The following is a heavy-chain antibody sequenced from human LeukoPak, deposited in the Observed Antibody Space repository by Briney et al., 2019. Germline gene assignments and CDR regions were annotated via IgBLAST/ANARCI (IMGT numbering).Heavy chain of an antibody. J-gene: IGHJ5*02. CDR3: AKDSGDGSLNWFDP. V-gene: IGHV3-23*01. Sequence: PGGSLRVSCAASGFTFSNYAMSWVRQAPGTGLEWVSTISGSGGITYYADSVKGRFTISRDNSKNTLYLQMNSLRAEDTAVYYCAKDSGDGSLNWFDPWGQGTPVTVSS. CDR1: GFTFSNYA. D-gene: IGHD2-15*01. CDR2: ISGSGGIT.